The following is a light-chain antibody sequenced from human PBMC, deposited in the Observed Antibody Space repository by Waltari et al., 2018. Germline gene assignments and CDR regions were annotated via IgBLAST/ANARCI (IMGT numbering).Light chain of an antibody. Sequence: EIKMTKSPSSLSASVGDRVTITCRASQSIRSYLNWYQQKPGKAPKLLIYAASSLQSGVPSRFSGSGSGTDFTLTISSLQPDDFATYYCQQCYSTPLTFGEGTKLEIK. V-gene: IGKV1-39*01. CDR1: QSIRSY. CDR2: AAS. J-gene: IGKJ2*01. CDR3: QQCYSTPLT.